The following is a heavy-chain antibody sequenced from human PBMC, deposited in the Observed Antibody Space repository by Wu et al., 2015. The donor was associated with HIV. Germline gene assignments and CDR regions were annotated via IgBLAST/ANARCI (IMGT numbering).Heavy chain of an antibody. V-gene: IGHV1-69*12. CDR2: IIPIFGTA. D-gene: IGHD6-13*01. CDR1: GGTFSSYA. Sequence: QVQLVQSGAEVKKPGSSVKVSCKASGGTFSSYAISWVRQAPGQGLEWMGGIIPIFGTANYAQKFQGRVTITADESTSTAYMELSSLRSEDTAVYYCARVGESGYSSSWVALSFDYWAREPWSPSPQ. J-gene: IGHJ4*02. CDR3: ARVGESGYSSSWVALSFDY.